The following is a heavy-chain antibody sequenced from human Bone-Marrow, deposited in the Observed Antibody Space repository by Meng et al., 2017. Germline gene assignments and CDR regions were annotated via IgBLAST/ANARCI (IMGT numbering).Heavy chain of an antibody. Sequence: GESLKISCAASGFTFSSYWMHWVRQAPGKGLVWVSRINSDGSSTSYADSVKGRFTISRDNAKNTLYLQMNSLRAGDTAVYYCARDPSGSYYTLFDYWGQGTLVTVSS. J-gene: IGHJ4*02. V-gene: IGHV3-74*01. CDR1: GFTFSSYW. CDR2: INSDGSST. D-gene: IGHD1-26*01. CDR3: ARDPSGSYYTLFDY.